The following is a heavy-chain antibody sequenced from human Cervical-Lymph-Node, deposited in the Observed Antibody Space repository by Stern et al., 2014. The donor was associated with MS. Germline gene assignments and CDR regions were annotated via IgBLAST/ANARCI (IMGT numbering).Heavy chain of an antibody. CDR2: ISSSSTSM. CDR1: GFTFSDYS. Sequence: EVQLVESGGGLVQPGGSLRLNCAAFGFTFSDYSMNWVRQAPGKGPEWISYISSSSTSMYDAESVRGRFTISRDNAKNSLYLQMNNLRDEDTAVYYCARSGISMGGTRFGLDYWGQGTLVAVSS. V-gene: IGHV3-48*02. CDR3: ARSGISMGGTRFGLDY. D-gene: IGHD1/OR15-1a*01. J-gene: IGHJ4*02.